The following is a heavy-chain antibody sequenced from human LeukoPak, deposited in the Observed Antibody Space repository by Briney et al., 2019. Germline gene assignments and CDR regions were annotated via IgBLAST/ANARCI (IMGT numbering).Heavy chain of an antibody. Sequence: GASVKVSCKASGGTFSSYAISWVRQAPGQGLEWMGGIIPIFGTANYAQKFQGRVTITTDESTSTAYMELSSLRSEDTAVYYCARGHTEYYDFWSGNWFDPWGQGTLVTVSS. CDR2: IIPIFGTA. CDR3: ARGHTEYYDFWSGNWFDP. D-gene: IGHD3-3*01. V-gene: IGHV1-69*05. CDR1: GGTFSSYA. J-gene: IGHJ5*02.